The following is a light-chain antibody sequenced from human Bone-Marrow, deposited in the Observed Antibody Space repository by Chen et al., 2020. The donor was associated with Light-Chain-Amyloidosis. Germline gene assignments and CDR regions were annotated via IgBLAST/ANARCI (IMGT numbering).Light chain of an antibody. V-gene: IGLV3-21*02. Sequence: SYVLTQPSSVSVAPGQTATIAWGGNNIGSTSVHWYQQTPGQAPLLVVYEYRARPSGIPERLAGSNSGNTATLTISRVEAGDEADYYCQVWDRSSDRPVFGGGTKLTVL. CDR3: QVWDRSSDRPV. CDR2: EYR. CDR1: NIGSTS. J-gene: IGLJ3*02.